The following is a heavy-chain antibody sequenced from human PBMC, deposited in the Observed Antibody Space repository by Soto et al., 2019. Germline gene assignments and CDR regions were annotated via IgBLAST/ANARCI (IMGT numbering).Heavy chain of an antibody. D-gene: IGHD2-15*01. Sequence: GGSLRLSCAASGFIFGGYWMSWVRQAPGKGLEWVANINPDGSEKNYVDSVKGRFTISRDNALNSLYLQMDSLRAEDTAAYYCARGGFYSQCWGQGALVTVSS. CDR1: GFIFGGYW. J-gene: IGHJ4*02. CDR2: INPDGSEK. V-gene: IGHV3-7*01. CDR3: ARGGFYSQC.